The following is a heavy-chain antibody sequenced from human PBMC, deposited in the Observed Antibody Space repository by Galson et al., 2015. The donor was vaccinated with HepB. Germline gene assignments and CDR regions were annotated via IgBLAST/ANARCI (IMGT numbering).Heavy chain of an antibody. D-gene: IGHD3-10*01. J-gene: IGHJ6*02. V-gene: IGHV4-31*03. CDR3: ARDVGGSGSYDRDYYYGMDV. CDR1: GGSISSGGYY. Sequence: TLSLTCTVSGGSISSGGYYWSWIRQHPGKGLEWIGYIYYSGSTYYNPSLKSRVTISVDTSKNQFSLKLSSVTAADTAVYYCARDVGGSGSYDRDYYYGMDVWGQGTTVTVSS. CDR2: IYYSGST.